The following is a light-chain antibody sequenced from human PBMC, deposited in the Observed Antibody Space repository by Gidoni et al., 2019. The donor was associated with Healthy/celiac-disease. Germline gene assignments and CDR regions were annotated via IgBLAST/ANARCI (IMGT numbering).Light chain of an antibody. J-gene: IGLJ2*01. CDR1: NIGSKS. V-gene: IGLV3-21*02. CDR3: QVWDSSSDVV. Sequence: SSGLTQPHSVSVAPGQTARLTWGGNNIGSKSVHWSQQKPGQAPVLVVYDDSDRPAGIPERFSGSNSGNTAALTISRVEAGDEADYYCQVWDSSSDVVFGGGTKLTVL. CDR2: DDS.